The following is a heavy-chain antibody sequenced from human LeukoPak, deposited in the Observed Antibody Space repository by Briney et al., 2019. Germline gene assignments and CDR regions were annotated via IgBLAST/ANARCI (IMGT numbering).Heavy chain of an antibody. CDR3: ATTTRYYDYTWGTYRSNWFDP. Sequence: SETLSLTCTVSGVSISSNNYYWVWIRQPPGKGLEWIGCVHYSGSTDYNPSLKSRVTISLDPSNNQFSLKLTSVTAADTAVYYCATTTRYYDYTWGTYRSNWFDPWGQGALVTVSS. CDR2: VHYSGST. J-gene: IGHJ5*02. V-gene: IGHV4-39*01. CDR1: GVSISSNNYY. D-gene: IGHD3-16*02.